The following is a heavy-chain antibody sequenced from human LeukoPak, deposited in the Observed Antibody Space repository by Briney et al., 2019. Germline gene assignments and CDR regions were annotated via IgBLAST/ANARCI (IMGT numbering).Heavy chain of an antibody. CDR2: INPNSGGT. CDR3: AGDLGYCSSTSCYHNYYYGMDV. D-gene: IGHD2-2*01. J-gene: IGHJ6*02. Sequence: ASVKVSCKASGYTFTGYYMHWVRQAPGQGLEWMGWINPNSGGTNYAQKFQGWVTITRDTYISTAYMELSRLRSDDTAVYYCAGDLGYCSSTSCYHNYYYGMDVWGQGTTVTVSS. V-gene: IGHV1-2*04. CDR1: GYTFTGYY.